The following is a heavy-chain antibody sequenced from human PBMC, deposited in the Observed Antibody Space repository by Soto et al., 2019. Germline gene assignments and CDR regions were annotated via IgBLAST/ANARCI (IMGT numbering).Heavy chain of an antibody. CDR3: ARRKDDFWSGDYYYYGMDV. V-gene: IGHV4-39*01. Sequence: SETLSLTCTVSGGSISSSSYYWGWIRQPPWKGLEWIGSIYYSGSTYYNPSLKSRVTISVDTSKNQFSLKLSSVTAADTAVYYCARRKDDFWSGDYYYYGMDVWGQGTTVTVSS. J-gene: IGHJ6*02. D-gene: IGHD3-3*01. CDR2: IYYSGST. CDR1: GGSISSSSYY.